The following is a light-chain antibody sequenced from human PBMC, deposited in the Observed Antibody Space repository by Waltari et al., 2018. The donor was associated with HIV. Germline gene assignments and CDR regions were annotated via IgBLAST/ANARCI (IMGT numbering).Light chain of an antibody. Sequence: SSELTQDPAVSVALGQTVRITCQGDNLRSYYASWYQQKPGQAPVLVIYGKNNRPSGIPDRFSGSSSGNTASLTITGAQAEDEADYYCNSRDSSGNHLMVFGGGTKLTVL. J-gene: IGLJ2*01. CDR1: NLRSYY. V-gene: IGLV3-19*01. CDR3: NSRDSSGNHLMV. CDR2: GKN.